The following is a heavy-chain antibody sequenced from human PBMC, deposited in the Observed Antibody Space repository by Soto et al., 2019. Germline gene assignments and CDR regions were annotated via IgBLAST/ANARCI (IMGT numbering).Heavy chain of an antibody. CDR3: ATSTLFVVVDTFNL. Sequence: PGESLKISLEASGYSFTSRWLMLVRQLPGKGLEGVGKIDSTDSEARYSPSFQGHVRFSVDTSNNTAFLQWNVLKASDTAIYYCATSTLFVVVDTFNLCGQGTMVTVSS. CDR2: IDSTDSEA. V-gene: IGHV5-10-1*01. CDR1: GYSFTSRW. D-gene: IGHD3-3*01. J-gene: IGHJ3*01.